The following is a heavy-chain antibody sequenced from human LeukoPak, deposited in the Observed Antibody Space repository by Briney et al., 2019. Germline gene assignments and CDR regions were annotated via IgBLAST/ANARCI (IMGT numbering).Heavy chain of an antibody. CDR2: IKQDGSEK. V-gene: IGHV3-7*01. J-gene: IGHJ4*02. CDR1: GFTFSSYG. D-gene: IGHD3-16*01. CDR3: ARDRFLDY. Sequence: PGGSLRLSCAASGFTFSSYGMHWVRQAPGKGLEWVANIKQDGSEKYYVDSVKGRFTISRDNAKNSLYLQMNSLRAEDAAVYYCARDRFLDYWGQGTLVTVSS.